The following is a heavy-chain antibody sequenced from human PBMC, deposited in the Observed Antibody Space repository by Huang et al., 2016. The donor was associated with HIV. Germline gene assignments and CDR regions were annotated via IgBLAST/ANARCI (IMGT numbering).Heavy chain of an antibody. J-gene: IGHJ6*03. Sequence: QVQLQQWGAGLLRPSETLSLTCAVYGGSFSGYYGTWIRQPPGKGLEWIGEINHSETTTSNASLKSRVTISGDTSRNQFSLTLTSVTAADTAVYYCARGQGGYYYYYMDVWGKGTTVTVSS. V-gene: IGHV4-34*01. CDR3: ARGQGGYYYYYMDV. CDR1: GGSFSGYY. CDR2: INHSETT.